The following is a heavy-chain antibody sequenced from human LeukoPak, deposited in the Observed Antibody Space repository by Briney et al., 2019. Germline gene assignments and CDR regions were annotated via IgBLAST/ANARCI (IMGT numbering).Heavy chain of an antibody. CDR1: GGSISSGSYY. CDR2: IYTSGST. D-gene: IGHD3-22*01. Sequence: PSETLSLTCTVSGGSISSGSYYWSWIRQPAGKGLEWIGRIYTSGSTNYNPSLKSRVTISVDTSKNQFSLKLSSVTAADTAVYYCARVAYYYDSSGLHYYYYMDVWGKGTTVTVSS. CDR3: ARVAYYYDSSGLHYYYYMDV. J-gene: IGHJ6*03. V-gene: IGHV4-61*02.